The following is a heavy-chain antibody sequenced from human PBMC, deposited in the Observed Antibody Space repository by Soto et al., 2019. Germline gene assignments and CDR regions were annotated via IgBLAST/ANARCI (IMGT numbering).Heavy chain of an antibody. CDR2: IFHTGTT. CDR3: ARGLGYDSNGRFLAAFDV. V-gene: IGHV4-31*03. CDR1: GASLSSGGYY. D-gene: IGHD3-22*01. J-gene: IGHJ3*01. Sequence: QVQLQESGPGLAKPSQTLSLTCTVSGASLSSGGYYWTWIRQVPGKALEWIGYIFHTGTTFYNPSLKSRVVMSIEKSDNQFSLNLRSVTAADTAVYYCARGLGYDSNGRFLAAFDVWGQGPMVTVSS.